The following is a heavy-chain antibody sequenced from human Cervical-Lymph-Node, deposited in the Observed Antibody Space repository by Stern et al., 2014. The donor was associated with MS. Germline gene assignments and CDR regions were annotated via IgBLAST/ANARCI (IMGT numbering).Heavy chain of an antibody. J-gene: IGHJ4*02. CDR2: INIDGSTT. V-gene: IGHV3-74*02. D-gene: IGHD4-17*01. CDR3: TRGYGRGDYGGNFDF. CDR1: GFTFRGYW. Sequence: VQLVQSGGGLVQPGGSLRLSCAVSGFTFRGYWMHWVRQAPGKGLVWVSRINIDGSTTNYADSVEGRFTISRDTAKNPLDLQMNSLRAEDTAVYYCTRGYGRGDYGGNFDFWGQGTLVTVSS.